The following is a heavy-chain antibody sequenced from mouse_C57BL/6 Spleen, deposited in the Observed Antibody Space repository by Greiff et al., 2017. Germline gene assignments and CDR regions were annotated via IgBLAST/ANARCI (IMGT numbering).Heavy chain of an antibody. V-gene: IGHV14-3*01. CDR3: DMAPHYGSSSAWFAY. CDR1: GFNIKNTY. Sequence: DVQLVESVAELVRPGASVKLSCTASGFNIKNTYMHWVKQRPEQGLEWIGRIDPANGHTKYAPKFQGKATITADTSSNTDYLQLSSLTSEDTAIYYCDMAPHYGSSSAWFAYWGQGTLVTVSA. D-gene: IGHD1-1*01. CDR2: IDPANGHT. J-gene: IGHJ3*01.